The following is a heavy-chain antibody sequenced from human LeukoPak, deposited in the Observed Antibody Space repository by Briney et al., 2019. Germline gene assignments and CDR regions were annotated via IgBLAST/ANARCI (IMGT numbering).Heavy chain of an antibody. CDR3: ARDHPDYSNYKGYYYYYGMDV. Sequence: PGGSLRLPCAASGFTVSSNYMSWVRQAPGKGLEWVSVIYSGGSTYYADSVKGRFTISRDNSKNTLYLQMNSLRAEDTAVYYCARDHPDYSNYKGYYYYYGMDVWGQGTTVTVSS. CDR2: IYSGGST. V-gene: IGHV3-53*01. D-gene: IGHD4-11*01. J-gene: IGHJ6*02. CDR1: GFTVSSNY.